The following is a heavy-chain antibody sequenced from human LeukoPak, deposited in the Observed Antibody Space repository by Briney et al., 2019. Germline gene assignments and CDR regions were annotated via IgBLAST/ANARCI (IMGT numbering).Heavy chain of an antibody. CDR1: GYSFTSYW. Sequence: AGESLKISCKGSGYSFTSYWIGWARQMPGKGLEWMGIIYPGDSDTRYSPSFQGQVTISADKSISTAYLQWSSLKASDTAMYYCARRGYRGSDYYYYGMDVWGQGTTVTVSS. CDR2: IYPGDSDT. J-gene: IGHJ6*02. CDR3: ARRGYRGSDYYYYGMDV. D-gene: IGHD5-12*01. V-gene: IGHV5-51*01.